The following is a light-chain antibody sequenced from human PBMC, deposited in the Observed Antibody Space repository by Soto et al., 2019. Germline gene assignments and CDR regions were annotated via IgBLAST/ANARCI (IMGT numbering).Light chain of an antibody. CDR2: TAS. Sequence: DIPMTQSPSSLSASVGDRVTITCRAGQSISTYLNWYQQKPGKAPKLLIYTASNLQSGVPSRFSGSGSGTDFTLTISSLQPEDFATYYCQQSYSTPYTFAQGTKLEIK. V-gene: IGKV1-39*01. CDR1: QSISTY. J-gene: IGKJ2*01. CDR3: QQSYSTPYT.